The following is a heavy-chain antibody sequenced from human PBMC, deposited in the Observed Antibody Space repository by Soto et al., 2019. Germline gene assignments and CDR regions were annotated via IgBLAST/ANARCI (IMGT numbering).Heavy chain of an antibody. CDR3: AKDRYSGTYPTDFDY. CDR2: ISYDGGNE. V-gene: IGHV3-30*18. Sequence: GGSLRLSCAGSGFTFSSYGIHWVRQAPGKGLEWVALISYDGGNEKYTESVKDRFTISRDDSHNVAYLQMSRLRTEDTAMYYCAKDRYSGTYPTDFDYWGQGSLVTVSS. CDR1: GFTFSSYG. J-gene: IGHJ4*02. D-gene: IGHD1-26*01.